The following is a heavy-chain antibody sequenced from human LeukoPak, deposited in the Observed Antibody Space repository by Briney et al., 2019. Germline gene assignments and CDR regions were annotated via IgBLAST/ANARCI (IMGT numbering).Heavy chain of an antibody. CDR1: GGSISSGGYY. D-gene: IGHD6-13*01. V-gene: IGHV4-30-2*01. J-gene: IGHJ4*02. CDR2: IYHSGST. Sequence: SETLSLTCTVSGGSISSGGYYWSWIRQPPGKGLEWIGYIYHSGSTYYNPSLKSRVTIPVDTSKNQFSLKLSSVTAADTAVYYCAGGYSSSWYRFDYWGQGTLVTVSS. CDR3: AGGYSSSWYRFDY.